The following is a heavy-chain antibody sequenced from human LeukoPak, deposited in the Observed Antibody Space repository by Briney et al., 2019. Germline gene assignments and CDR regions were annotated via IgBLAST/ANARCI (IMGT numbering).Heavy chain of an antibody. CDR2: ISYDGSNK. J-gene: IGHJ4*02. Sequence: GGSLRLSCAASGFTFSSYAMHWVRQAPGKGLEWVAVISYDGSNKYYADSVKGRFTISRDNSKNTLYLQMNSLRAEDTAVYYCARVHHGSGSYYLDYWGQGALVTVSS. CDR1: GFTFSSYA. D-gene: IGHD3-10*01. CDR3: ARVHHGSGSYYLDY. V-gene: IGHV3-30-3*01.